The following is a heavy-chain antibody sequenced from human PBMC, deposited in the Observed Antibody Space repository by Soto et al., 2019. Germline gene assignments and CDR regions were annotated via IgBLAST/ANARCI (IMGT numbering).Heavy chain of an antibody. V-gene: IGHV1-69*12. CDR3: ASSPRAYCGGDCYSFDY. Sequence: QVQLVQSGAEVKKPGSSVKVSCKASGGTFSSYAISWVRQAPGQGLEWMGGIIPIFGTANYAQKFQGRVTITADESTSPAYMELSSLRSEDTAVYYCASSPRAYCGGDCYSFDYWGQGTLVTVSS. CDR2: IIPIFGTA. J-gene: IGHJ4*02. D-gene: IGHD2-21*02. CDR1: GGTFSSYA.